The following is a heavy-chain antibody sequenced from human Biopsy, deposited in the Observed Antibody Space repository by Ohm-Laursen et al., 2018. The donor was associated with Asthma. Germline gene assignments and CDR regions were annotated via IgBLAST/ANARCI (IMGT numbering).Heavy chain of an antibody. J-gene: IGHJ1*01. CDR1: GFTFGDYW. D-gene: IGHD3-3*02. Sequence: GSLRLSCAASGFTFGDYWMSWVRQVPGKGLEWVANIKHDGTEKSHVDSLKGRFTISRDNAKNSLYLQMNSLRAEDTAVYYCARTFHFWSPYHAKHYQLWGQGTLVTVSS. CDR3: ARTFHFWSPYHAKHYQL. CDR2: IKHDGTEK. V-gene: IGHV3-7*01.